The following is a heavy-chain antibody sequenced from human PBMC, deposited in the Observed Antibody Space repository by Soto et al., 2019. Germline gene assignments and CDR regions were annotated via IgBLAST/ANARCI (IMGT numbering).Heavy chain of an antibody. D-gene: IGHD4-4*01. CDR3: ARATVTRKDCFDY. CDR2: IYYSGST. Sequence: SETLSLTCTVSGGSISSYYWSWIRQPPGKGLEWIGYIYYSGSTNYNPSLKSRVTISVDTSKNQFSLKLSSVTAADTAVYYCARATVTRKDCFDYWGQGTLVTVSS. J-gene: IGHJ4*02. V-gene: IGHV4-59*08. CDR1: GGSISSYY.